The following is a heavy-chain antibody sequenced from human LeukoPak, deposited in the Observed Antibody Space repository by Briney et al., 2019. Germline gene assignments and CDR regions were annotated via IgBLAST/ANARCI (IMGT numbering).Heavy chain of an antibody. V-gene: IGHV3-30*02. J-gene: IGHJ3*02. Sequence: PGGSLRLSCAASGFTFSGSAMHWVRQAPGKGLEWVAFIRYDGSNKYYADSVKGRFTISRDNSKNTLYLQMNSLRAEDTAVYYCARDPSSWAPPDAFDIWGQGTMVTVSS. D-gene: IGHD6-13*01. CDR3: ARDPSSWAPPDAFDI. CDR2: IRYDGSNK. CDR1: GFTFSGSA.